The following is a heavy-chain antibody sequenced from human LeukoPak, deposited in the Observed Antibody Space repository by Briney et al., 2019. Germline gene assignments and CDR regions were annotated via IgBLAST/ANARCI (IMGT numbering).Heavy chain of an antibody. CDR2: IYYSGST. J-gene: IGHJ4*02. Sequence: PSQTLSLTCTVSGGSISSGDYYWRWIRQPPGKGLEWIGYIYYSGSTYYNPSLKSRVTISVDTSKNQFSLKLSSVTAADTAVYYCARHSSGYNGTDYWGQGTLVTVSS. CDR3: ARHSSGYNGTDY. CDR1: GGSISSGDYY. V-gene: IGHV4-30-4*08. D-gene: IGHD3-22*01.